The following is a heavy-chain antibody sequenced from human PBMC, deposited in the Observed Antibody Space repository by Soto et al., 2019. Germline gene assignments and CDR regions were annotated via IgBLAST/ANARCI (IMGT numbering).Heavy chain of an antibody. V-gene: IGHV1-69*13. CDR1: GGTFSDYG. Sequence: SVKVSCKASGGTFSDYGINWVRQAPGQGLEWLGGLIPIFGTANYAQKFQGRVSITADESTTTAYMELSSLKSEDTAVYYCARGWDHYDSSGLRTWFDPWGQGTLVTV. J-gene: IGHJ5*02. CDR3: ARGWDHYDSSGLRTWFDP. D-gene: IGHD3-22*01. CDR2: LIPIFGTA.